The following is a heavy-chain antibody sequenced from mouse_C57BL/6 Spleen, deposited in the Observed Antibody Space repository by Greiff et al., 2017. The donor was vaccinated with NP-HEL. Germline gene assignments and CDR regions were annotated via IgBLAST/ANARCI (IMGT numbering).Heavy chain of an antibody. Sequence: QVQLQQSGAELVRPGASVKLSCKASGYTFTDYYINWVKQRPGQGLEWIARLYPGSGNTYYNEKFKGKATLTAEKSSSTAYMQLSSLTSEDSAVCFCARGLRQEVAMDYWGQGTSVTVAS. CDR3: ARGLRQEVAMDY. CDR1: GYTFTDYY. CDR2: LYPGSGNT. J-gene: IGHJ4*01. V-gene: IGHV1-76*01. D-gene: IGHD2-2*01.